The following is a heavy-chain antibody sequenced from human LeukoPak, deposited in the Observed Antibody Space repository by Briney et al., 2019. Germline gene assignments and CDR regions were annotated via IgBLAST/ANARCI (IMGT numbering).Heavy chain of an antibody. CDR1: GFTVSSNY. V-gene: IGHV3-53*01. CDR2: IYSGGST. CDR3: ARGRSSSWYSFYY. D-gene: IGHD6-13*01. Sequence: GGSLRLSCAASGFTVSSNYMSWVRQAQGKGLEWVSVIYSGGSTYYADSVRGRFTISRDNSKSTLYLQMNSLRAEDTAVYYCARGRSSSWYSFYYWGQGTLVTVSS. J-gene: IGHJ4*02.